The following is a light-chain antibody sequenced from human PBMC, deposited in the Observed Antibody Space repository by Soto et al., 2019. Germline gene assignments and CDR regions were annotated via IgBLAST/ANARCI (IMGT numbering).Light chain of an antibody. J-gene: IGKJ3*01. V-gene: IGKV1-39*01. CDR2: AAS. CDR1: HSISSY. Sequence: DIQMTQSPSSLSASVGDRVTITCRASHSISSYLNWYQLKPGKAPKLLIFAASSVPSGVPSRFSGSGSGTDFTLTITSLQPEDFATYYCQQSYSSPRTFGPGTKVDIK. CDR3: QQSYSSPRT.